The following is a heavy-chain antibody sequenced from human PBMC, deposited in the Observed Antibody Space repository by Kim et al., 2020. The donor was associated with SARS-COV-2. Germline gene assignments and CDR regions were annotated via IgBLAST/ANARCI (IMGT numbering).Heavy chain of an antibody. CDR3: AKLWGHCTSPSCSRSMDV. CDR1: GFTFGDYA. Sequence: GGSLRLSCAASGFTFGDYAMHWVRQAPGKGLEWVSSISWNGDSVGYADSVKGRFTISRDNAKNSVYLQMNSLRAEDTALYYCAKLWGHCTSPSCSRSMDVWGKGTTVTVSS. J-gene: IGHJ6*03. D-gene: IGHD2-2*01. V-gene: IGHV3-9*01. CDR2: ISWNGDSV.